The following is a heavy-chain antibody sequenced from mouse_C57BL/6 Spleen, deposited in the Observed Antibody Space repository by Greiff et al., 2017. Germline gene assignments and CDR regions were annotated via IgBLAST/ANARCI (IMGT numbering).Heavy chain of an antibody. CDR3: AKEELEVYYAMDY. CDR2: IAPGSGST. J-gene: IGHJ4*01. Sequence: QVQLQQSGAELVKPGASVKISCKASGYTFTDYSINWVKQRPGQGLEWIGKIAPGSGSTYYNEKFKGKATLTADKSSSTAYMQLSSLTSEDSAVYFCAKEELEVYYAMDYWGQGTSVTVSS. V-gene: IGHV1-77*01. CDR1: GYTFTDYS.